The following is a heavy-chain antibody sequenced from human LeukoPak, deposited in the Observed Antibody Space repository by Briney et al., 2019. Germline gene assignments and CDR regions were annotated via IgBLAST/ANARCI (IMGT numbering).Heavy chain of an antibody. D-gene: IGHD2-2*01. CDR1: GGTFSSYA. Sequence: SVKVSCKASGGTFSSYAISWVRQAPGQGLEWMGGIIPIFGTANFAQKFQGRVTITADESTSTAYMELSSLRSEDTAVYYCARARLADCSSTSCYAWYSGYDRIDAFDIWGQGTMVTVSS. CDR2: IIPIFGTA. CDR3: ARARLADCSSTSCYAWYSGYDRIDAFDI. V-gene: IGHV1-69*13. J-gene: IGHJ3*02.